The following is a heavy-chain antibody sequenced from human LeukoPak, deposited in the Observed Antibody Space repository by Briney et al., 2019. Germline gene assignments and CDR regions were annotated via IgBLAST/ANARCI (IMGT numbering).Heavy chain of an antibody. CDR2: INYSGST. D-gene: IGHD4-17*01. J-gene: IGHJ2*01. CDR3: ARLKRATVTTYWYFDR. Sequence: SETLSLTCTVSGDSMSSYYWNWIQQPPGKGLEWIAYINYSGSTNYNPSIKSRVVISVDTSKNQFSLKLSSVTAADSAVYYCARLKRATVTTYWYFDRWGRGTLVTVSS. CDR1: GDSMSSYY. V-gene: IGHV4-59*08.